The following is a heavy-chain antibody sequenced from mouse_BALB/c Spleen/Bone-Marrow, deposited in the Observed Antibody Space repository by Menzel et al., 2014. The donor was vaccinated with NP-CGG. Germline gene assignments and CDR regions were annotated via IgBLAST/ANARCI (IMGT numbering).Heavy chain of an antibody. V-gene: IGHV2-6-2*01. D-gene: IGHD2-14*01. CDR2: IWSDGST. Sequence: VQRVESGPDLVAPSQSLSITCTVSGFTLTSYGVHWVRQPPGKGLEWLVVIWSDGSTTYNSALKSRLSISKDNSKSQVFLKMNSPQTDDTAMYYCARHRYGAMNYWGQGASVTVSS. J-gene: IGHJ4*01. CDR3: ARHRYGAMNY. CDR1: GFTLTSYG.